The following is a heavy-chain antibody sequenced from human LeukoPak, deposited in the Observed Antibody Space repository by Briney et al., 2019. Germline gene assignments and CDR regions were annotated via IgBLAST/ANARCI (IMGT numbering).Heavy chain of an antibody. V-gene: IGHV4-34*01. CDR1: GGSFSDYY. J-gene: IGHJ4*02. CDR3: ARGGHCSSTSCSDFDY. Sequence: PSETLSLTCAVYGGSFSDYYWNWIRQPPGKGLEWIGEINHSGSTNYNPSLKSRVTVSVDTSKNQFSLKLSSVAAADTAVYYCARGGHCSSTSCSDFDYWGQETLVTVSS. D-gene: IGHD2-2*01. CDR2: INHSGST.